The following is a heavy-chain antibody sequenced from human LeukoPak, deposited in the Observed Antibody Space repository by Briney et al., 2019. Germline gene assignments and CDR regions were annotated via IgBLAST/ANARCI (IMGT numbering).Heavy chain of an antibody. CDR2: ISYSGST. V-gene: IGHV4-31*03. CDR3: AGEVTGEHWFDP. D-gene: IGHD7-27*01. J-gene: IGHJ5*02. CDR1: GGSFSSGDHY. Sequence: TSETLSLTCTVSGGSFSSGDHYWSWIRQHPGKGLEWIGYISYSGSTYYNPSLKGRVIISVDTSKSQFSLRLSSVTAADTAVYYCAGEVTGEHWFDPWGQGTLVTVSS.